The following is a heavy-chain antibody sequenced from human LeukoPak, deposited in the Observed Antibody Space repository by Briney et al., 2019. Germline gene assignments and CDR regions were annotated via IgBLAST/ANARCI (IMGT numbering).Heavy chain of an antibody. J-gene: IGHJ4*02. CDR1: GGSISSYY. CDR2: ISYSGST. V-gene: IGHV4-59*08. D-gene: IGHD3-10*01. CDR3: ARHLDYYGSGSYEY. Sequence: SETLSLTCTVSGGSISSYYWSWIWQPPGKGLEWVGYISYSGSTNYNPSLKSRVTISIDTSKSQFSLKLSSVTAADTAVYYCARHLDYYGSGSYEYWGQGTLVTVSS.